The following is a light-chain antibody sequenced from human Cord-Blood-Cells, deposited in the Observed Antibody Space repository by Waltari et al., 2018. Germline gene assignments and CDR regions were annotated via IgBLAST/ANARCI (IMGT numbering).Light chain of an antibody. CDR1: QSVLYSSNNKNY. V-gene: IGKV4-1*01. CDR2: WAS. Sequence: DIVMTQSPDSLAVSLGERATINCKSSQSVLYSSNNKNYLAWYQQKPGQPPKQLIYWASTRESGVPDRFSVSGSGTDFTLTISSLQAEDVAVYYCQQYYSTPYTFGQGTKLEIK. CDR3: QQYYSTPYT. J-gene: IGKJ2*01.